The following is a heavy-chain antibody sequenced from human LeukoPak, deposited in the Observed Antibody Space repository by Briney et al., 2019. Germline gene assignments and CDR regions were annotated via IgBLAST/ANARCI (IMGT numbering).Heavy chain of an antibody. V-gene: IGHV3-23*01. D-gene: IGHD1-26*01. CDR1: GFTFSVYA. Sequence: GGSLRLSCAASGFTFSVYAMNWVRQAPGKGLEWVSAISGRGGSTYYADSVKGRFTISRDNSKNTLYLQMNSLRAEDTAVYYCAKQGDSGSYYPYYFDYWGQGTLVTVSS. CDR3: AKQGDSGSYYPYYFDY. J-gene: IGHJ4*02. CDR2: ISGRGGST.